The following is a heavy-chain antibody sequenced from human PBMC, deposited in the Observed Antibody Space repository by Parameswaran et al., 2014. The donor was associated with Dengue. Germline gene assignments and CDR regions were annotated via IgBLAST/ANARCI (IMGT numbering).Heavy chain of an antibody. D-gene: IGHD5-24*01. J-gene: IGHJ4*02. V-gene: IGHV1-69*01. Sequence: WVRQAPGQGLEWMGGIIPIFGTANYAQNFRGRVTIIADESTSTAFMELSTLGSEDTAMYYCATVPGPLSTNWPSYFYYWGQGTLVTVSS. CDR2: IIPIFGTA. CDR3: ATVPGPLSTNWPSYFYY.